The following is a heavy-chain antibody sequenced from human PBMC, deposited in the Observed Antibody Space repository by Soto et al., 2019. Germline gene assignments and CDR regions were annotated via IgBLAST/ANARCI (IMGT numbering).Heavy chain of an antibody. J-gene: IGHJ4*02. V-gene: IGHV1-2*02. D-gene: IGHD5-12*01. Sequence: ASVKVSCKASGYTFTGYYMHWVRQAPGQGLEWMGWINPNSGGTNYAQKFQGRVTMTRDTSISTAYMELSRLRSDDTAVYYCARVSHGYNYFDYWRQGTLVTVSS. CDR2: INPNSGGT. CDR1: GYTFTGYY. CDR3: ARVSHGYNYFDY.